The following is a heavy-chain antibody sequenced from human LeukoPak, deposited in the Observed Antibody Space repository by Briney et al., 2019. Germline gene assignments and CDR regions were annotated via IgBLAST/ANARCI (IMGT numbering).Heavy chain of an antibody. D-gene: IGHD6-19*01. J-gene: IGHJ5*02. CDR2: IKQDGSEK. CDR3: ARDVIAVAGTGDWFDP. V-gene: IGHV3-7*01. Sequence: PGGSLRLSCAASGFTFSSYWMSWVRQAPGKGLEWVANIKQDGSEKYYVDSVKGRFTISRDNAKNSLYLQMNSLRAEDTAVYYCARDVIAVAGTGDWFDPWGQGTLVTVSS. CDR1: GFTFSSYW.